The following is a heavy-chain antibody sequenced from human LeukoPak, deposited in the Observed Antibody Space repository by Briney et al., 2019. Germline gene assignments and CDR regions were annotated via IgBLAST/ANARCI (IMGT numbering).Heavy chain of an antibody. V-gene: IGHV4-59*01. J-gene: IGHJ4*02. CDR3: ARGQWLPVFDF. CDR1: GGSISRDF. CDR2: IYYTGST. D-gene: IGHD3-22*01. Sequence: SETLSLTCTVSGGSISRDFWSWIGQPPGKGLEWIGYIYYTGSTNYNPSLNSRVTISLGTSKNQFSLNLSSVTAADTAVYYCARGQWLPVFDFWGQGTLVTVSS.